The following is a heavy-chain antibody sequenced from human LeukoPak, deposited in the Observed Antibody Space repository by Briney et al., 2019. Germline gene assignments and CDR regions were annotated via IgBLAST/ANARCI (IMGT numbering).Heavy chain of an antibody. D-gene: IGHD2-2*01. CDR2: ISSSSSYT. CDR1: GFTFSNYY. J-gene: IGHJ5*02. CDR3: ARGCSSTSCHTAENWFDP. V-gene: IGHV3-11*06. Sequence: PGGSLRLSCAASGFTFSNYYMNWIRQAPGKGLEWVSYISSSSSYTNYADSVKGRFTISRDNAKNSLYLQMNSLRAEETAVYYCARGCSSTSCHTAENWFDPWGQGTLVTVSS.